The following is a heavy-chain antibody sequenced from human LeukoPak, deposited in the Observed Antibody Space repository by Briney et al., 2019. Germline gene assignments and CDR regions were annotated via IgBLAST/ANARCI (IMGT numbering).Heavy chain of an antibody. CDR1: GYTFTGYY. D-gene: IGHD6-19*01. CDR2: MNPNSGNT. Sequence: ASVKVSCKASGYTFTGYYMHWVRQATGQGLEWMGWMNPNSGNTGYAQKFQGRVTMTRNTSISTAYMELSSLRSEDTAVYYCARAPSGWPIDYWGQGTLVTVSS. J-gene: IGHJ4*02. V-gene: IGHV1-8*02. CDR3: ARAPSGWPIDY.